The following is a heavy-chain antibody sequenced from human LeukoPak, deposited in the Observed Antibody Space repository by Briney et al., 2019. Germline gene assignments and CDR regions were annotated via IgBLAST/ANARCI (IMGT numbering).Heavy chain of an antibody. CDR3: ARDWGLHAGSYSAFDY. V-gene: IGHV3-7*01. J-gene: IGHJ4*02. CDR2: IKQDGSEK. Sequence: GGSLRLSCAASGFTFSSYWMSWVRQAPGKGLEWVANIKQDGSEKYYVDSVKGRFTISRDNAKNSLYLQMNSLRAEDTAVYYCARDWGLHAGSYSAFDYWGQGTLVTVSS. D-gene: IGHD1-26*01. CDR1: GFTFSSYW.